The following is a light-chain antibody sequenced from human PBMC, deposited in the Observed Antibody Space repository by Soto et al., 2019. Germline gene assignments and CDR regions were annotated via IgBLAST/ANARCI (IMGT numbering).Light chain of an antibody. CDR3: QQFGISPLT. J-gene: IGKJ1*01. CDR1: QSVSSY. V-gene: IGKV3-11*01. Sequence: EIVLTQSPATLSLSPGERATLSCRASQSVSSYLAWYQQKPGQAPRLLIYDASNRATGIPARFSGSGSGTDFTLTISSLEPEDFAVYYCQQFGISPLTFGQGTKVDI. CDR2: DAS.